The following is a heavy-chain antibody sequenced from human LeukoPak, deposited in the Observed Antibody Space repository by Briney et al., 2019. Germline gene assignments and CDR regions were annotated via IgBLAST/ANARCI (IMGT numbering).Heavy chain of an antibody. CDR3: ARVDYGSGSSLDY. J-gene: IGHJ4*02. Sequence: PGGSLRLSCAASGFTFSSYSMNWVRQAPGKGLEWVSSITSSSSYIYYADSVKGRFTISRDNAKNSLYLQMNSLRAEDTAVYYCARVDYGSGSSLDYWGQGTLVTVSS. D-gene: IGHD3-10*01. CDR1: GFTFSSYS. V-gene: IGHV3-21*01. CDR2: ITSSSSYI.